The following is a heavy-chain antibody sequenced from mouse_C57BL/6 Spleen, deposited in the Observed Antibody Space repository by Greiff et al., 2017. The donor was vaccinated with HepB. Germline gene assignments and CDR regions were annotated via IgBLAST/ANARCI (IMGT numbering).Heavy chain of an antibody. CDR2: IYPGDGDT. CDR3: ARSPFPVTTVVAWYVDV. D-gene: IGHD1-1*01. CDR1: GYAFSSSW. J-gene: IGHJ1*03. V-gene: IGHV1-82*01. Sequence: VQLQQSGPELVKPGASVKISCKASGYAFSSSWMNWVKQRPGKGLEWIGRIYPGDGDTNYNGKFKGKATLTADKSSSTAYMQLSSLTSEDSAVYFCARSPFPVTTVVAWYVDVWGTGTTVTVSS.